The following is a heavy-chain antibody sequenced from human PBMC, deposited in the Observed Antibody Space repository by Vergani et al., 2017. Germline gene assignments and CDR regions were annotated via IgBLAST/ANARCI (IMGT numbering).Heavy chain of an antibody. CDR1: GGSISSGGYY. CDR2: LYTSGST. J-gene: IGHJ3*02. Sequence: QVQLQESGPGLVKPSQTLSLTCTVSGGSISSGGYYWNWIRQPAGKGLEWIGRLYTSGSTTYNPSLKSRVTISVDTSKNQFSLKLTSVTAADTAVYYCASNYDSSGYICAFHIWGQGTMVTVSS. V-gene: IGHV4-61*02. D-gene: IGHD3-22*01. CDR3: ASNYDSSGYICAFHI.